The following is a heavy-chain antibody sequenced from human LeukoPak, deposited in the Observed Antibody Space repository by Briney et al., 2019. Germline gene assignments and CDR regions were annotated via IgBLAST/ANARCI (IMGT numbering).Heavy chain of an antibody. CDR3: AKLLYIVVVPAAISA. CDR2: ISGSGGST. Sequence: PGGSLRLSCAASGFTVSSNYMSWVRQAPGKGLEWVSAISGSGGSTYYADSVRGRFTISRDNSKNTLYLQMNSLRAEDTAVYYCAKLLYIVVVPAAISAWGQGTLVTVSS. J-gene: IGHJ5*02. V-gene: IGHV3-23*01. D-gene: IGHD2-2*02. CDR1: GFTVSSNY.